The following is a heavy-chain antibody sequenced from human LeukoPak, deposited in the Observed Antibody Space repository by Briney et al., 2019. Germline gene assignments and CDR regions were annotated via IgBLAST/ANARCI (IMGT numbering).Heavy chain of an antibody. CDR3: ARRRDLYSGSYYPFDY. V-gene: IGHV5-51*01. D-gene: IGHD1-26*01. J-gene: IGHJ4*02. Sequence: GESLKISCQGSGYSFTNYWIAWVRQMPGKGLEWMGIIYPGDAETRYSPSFQGQVTISADKSSNTAYLQWSSLKASDTAMYYCARRRDLYSGSYYPFDYWGQGTLVTVSS. CDR1: GYSFTNYW. CDR2: IYPGDAET.